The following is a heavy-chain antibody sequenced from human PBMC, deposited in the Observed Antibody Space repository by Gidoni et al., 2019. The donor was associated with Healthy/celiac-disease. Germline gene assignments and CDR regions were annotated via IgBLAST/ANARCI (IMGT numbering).Heavy chain of an antibody. D-gene: IGHD5-18*01. V-gene: IGHV1-69*01. CDR3: ARVGDTAMHTADWFDP. J-gene: IGHJ5*02. CDR1: GGPFSSYA. Sequence: QVQLVQSGAEVKKPGSSVKVSCKASGGPFSSYAISWVRQAPGQGREWMGGIIPIFGTANYAQKFQGRVTITADESTSTAYMELSSLRSEDTAVYYCARVGDTAMHTADWFDPWGQGTLVTVSS. CDR2: IIPIFGTA.